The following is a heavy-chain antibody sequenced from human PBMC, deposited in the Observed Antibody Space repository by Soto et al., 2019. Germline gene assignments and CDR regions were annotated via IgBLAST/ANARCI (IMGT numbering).Heavy chain of an antibody. CDR2: IIPIFGTA. J-gene: IGHJ6*02. CDR1: GGTFSSYA. D-gene: IGHD1-26*01. CDR3: ARGVKSGSYLGLYYYGMDV. Sequence: SVKVSCKASGGTFSSYAISWVRQAPVQGLEWMGGIIPIFGTANYAQKFQGRVTITADESTSSAYMELSSLRSEDTAVYYCARGVKSGSYLGLYYYGMDVWGQGTTVTVSS. V-gene: IGHV1-69*13.